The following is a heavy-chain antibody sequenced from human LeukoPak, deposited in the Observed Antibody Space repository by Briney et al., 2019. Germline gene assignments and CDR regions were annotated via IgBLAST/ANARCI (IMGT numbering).Heavy chain of an antibody. Sequence: PGGSLRLSCAASGFDFNNYNMNWVRQAPGKGLEWVSSITSSGTYIYYAGSVKGRFTISRDNAKNSLYLQMNSLRPEDTAVYYCARDPYSGSYGDYYYYYMDVWGKGTTVTISS. CDR3: ARDPYSGSYGDYYYYYMDV. CDR1: GFDFNNYN. D-gene: IGHD1-26*01. CDR2: ITSSGTYI. V-gene: IGHV3-21*01. J-gene: IGHJ6*03.